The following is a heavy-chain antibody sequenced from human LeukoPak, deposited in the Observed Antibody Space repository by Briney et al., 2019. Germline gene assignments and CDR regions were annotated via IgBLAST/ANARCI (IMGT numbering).Heavy chain of an antibody. D-gene: IGHD3-22*01. V-gene: IGHV1-2*02. CDR3: ARHAGYYYDSSGSVLTN. J-gene: IGHJ4*02. Sequence: ASVKVSCKASGYTFTGYYIHWVRQAPGQGLEWMGWINPDTGTTNYAQMFQGRVTMTRDTSISTAYMELSRLRSDDTAVYYCARHAGYYYDSSGSVLTNWGQGTLVTVSS. CDR2: INPDTGTT. CDR1: GYTFTGYY.